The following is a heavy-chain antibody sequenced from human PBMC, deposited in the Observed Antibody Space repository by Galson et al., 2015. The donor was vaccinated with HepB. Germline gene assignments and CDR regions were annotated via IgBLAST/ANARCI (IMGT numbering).Heavy chain of an antibody. J-gene: IGHJ3*02. CDR1: GYTFTGYY. V-gene: IGHV1-2*02. CDR2: INPNSGGT. Sequence: SVKVSCKASGYTFTGYYMHWVRQAPGQGLEWMGWINPNSGGTNYAQKFQGRVTMTRDTSISTAYMELSRLRSDDTAVYYCARGRTRTHYYDSSGYYPDAFDIWGQGTMVTVSS. D-gene: IGHD3-22*01. CDR3: ARGRTRTHYYDSSGYYPDAFDI.